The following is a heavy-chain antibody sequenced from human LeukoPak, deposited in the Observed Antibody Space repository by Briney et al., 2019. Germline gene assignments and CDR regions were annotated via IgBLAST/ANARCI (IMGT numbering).Heavy chain of an antibody. Sequence: GGSLRLSCAASGFTFSSYSMNWVRQAPGKGLEWVSSISSSSSYIYYADSVKGRFTISRDNAKNSLFLQMTSLRAEDTAVYYCARVSESEWNFDLWGRGTLVTVSS. D-gene: IGHD1-14*01. J-gene: IGHJ2*01. CDR2: ISSSSSYI. CDR1: GFTFSSYS. CDR3: ARVSESEWNFDL. V-gene: IGHV3-21*04.